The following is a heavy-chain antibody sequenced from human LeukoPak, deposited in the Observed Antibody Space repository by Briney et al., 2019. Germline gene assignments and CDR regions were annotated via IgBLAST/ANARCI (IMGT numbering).Heavy chain of an antibody. V-gene: IGHV4-61*02. J-gene: IGHJ4*02. D-gene: IGHD2-8*01. CDR3: ARGGPYCTNGVCYYFDY. Sequence: PSQTLSLTCTVSGGSISSGSYYWSWIRQPAGKGLEWIGRIYTSGSTNYNPSLKSRVTISVDTSKNQFSLKLSSVTAADTAVYYCARGGPYCTNGVCYYFDYWGQGTLVTVSS. CDR2: IYTSGST. CDR1: GGSISSGSYY.